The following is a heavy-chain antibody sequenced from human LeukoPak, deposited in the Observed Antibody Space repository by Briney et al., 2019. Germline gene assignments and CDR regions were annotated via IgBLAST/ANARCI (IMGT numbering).Heavy chain of an antibody. J-gene: IGHJ6*02. CDR2: IKQDGSEK. V-gene: IGHV3-7*01. CDR3: ARDETVTTLVSYYYYGMDV. Sequence: SGGSLRLSCAASGFTFSSYWMSWVRQAPGKGLEWVANIKQDGSEKYYVDSVKGRFTISRDNAKNSLYLQMNSLRAEDTAVYYCARDETVTTLVSYYYYGMDVWGQGTTVTVSS. D-gene: IGHD4-23*01. CDR1: GFTFSSYW.